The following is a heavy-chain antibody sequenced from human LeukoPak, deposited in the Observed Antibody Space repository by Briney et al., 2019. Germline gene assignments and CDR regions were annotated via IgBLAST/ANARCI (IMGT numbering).Heavy chain of an antibody. Sequence: GGSLRLSCAASGFTFDDYGMSWVRQAPGKGLEWVSGINWNGGSTGYADSVKGRFTISRDNAKNSLYLQMNSLRAEDTALYYCARGGSTTATTYDDYWGQGTLVTVSS. D-gene: IGHD4-11*01. CDR2: INWNGGST. J-gene: IGHJ4*02. CDR3: ARGGSTTATTYDDY. V-gene: IGHV3-20*04. CDR1: GFTFDDYG.